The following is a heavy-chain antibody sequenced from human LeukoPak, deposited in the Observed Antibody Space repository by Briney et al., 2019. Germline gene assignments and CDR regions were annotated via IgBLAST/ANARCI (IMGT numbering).Heavy chain of an antibody. Sequence: SGGSLRLSCADSGFSFSTYGMSWVRQAPGKGLEWVSVIYSGGSTYYADSVKGRFTISRDNSKNTLYLQMNSLRAEDTAVYYCASSSSWYRLDYWGQGTLVTVSS. V-gene: IGHV3-66*01. J-gene: IGHJ4*02. CDR1: GFSFSTYG. D-gene: IGHD6-13*01. CDR2: IYSGGST. CDR3: ASSSSWYRLDY.